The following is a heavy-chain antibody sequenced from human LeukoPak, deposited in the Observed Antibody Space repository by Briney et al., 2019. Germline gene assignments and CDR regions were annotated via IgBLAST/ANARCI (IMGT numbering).Heavy chain of an antibody. CDR3: ARDQDSSSDYYYYYYMDV. D-gene: IGHD6-13*01. CDR1: GDSVSSNSAA. J-gene: IGHJ6*03. Sequence: SQTLSLTCAISGDSVSSNSAAWNWIRQSPSRGLEWLGRTYYRSKWYNDYAVSVKSRITINPDTSKNQFSLQLNSVTPEDTAVYYCARDQDSSSDYYYYYYMDVWGKGTTVTVSS. V-gene: IGHV6-1*01. CDR2: TYYRSKWYN.